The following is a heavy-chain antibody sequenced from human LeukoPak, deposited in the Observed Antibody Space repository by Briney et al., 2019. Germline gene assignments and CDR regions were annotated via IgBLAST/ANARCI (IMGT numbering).Heavy chain of an antibody. CDR3: ARRSGWYGIDY. CDR2: IQDSGST. Sequence: SETLSLTCTVSGGSITSHYWTWIRQPPGKGLEWIGYIQDSGSTNYNPSLKNRVTISIDTSKSHFPLKLSSVTAADTAVYYCARRSGWYGIDYWGQGILVTVSS. V-gene: IGHV4-59*08. J-gene: IGHJ4*02. D-gene: IGHD6-19*01. CDR1: GGSITSHY.